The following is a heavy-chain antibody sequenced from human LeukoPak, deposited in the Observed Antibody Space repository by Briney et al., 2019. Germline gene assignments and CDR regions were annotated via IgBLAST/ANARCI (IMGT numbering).Heavy chain of an antibody. CDR1: GGSISSSNW. V-gene: IGHV4-4*02. J-gene: IGHJ4*02. Sequence: SETLSLTCAVSGGSISSSNWWSWVRQPPGKGLEWIGEIYHSGSTNYNPSLKSRVTISVDKSKNQFSLKLSSVTAADTAVYYCARAITMVRGVSDYFDYWGQGTLVTVSS. CDR2: IYHSGST. D-gene: IGHD3-10*01. CDR3: ARAITMVRGVSDYFDY.